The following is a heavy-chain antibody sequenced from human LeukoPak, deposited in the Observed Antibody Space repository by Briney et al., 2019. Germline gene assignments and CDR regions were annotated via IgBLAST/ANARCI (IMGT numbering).Heavy chain of an antibody. V-gene: IGHV4-59*01. D-gene: IGHD1-26*01. CDR2: IYYSGIT. Sequence: SETLSLTCTVSGGSISSYYWNWIRQPPGKGLEWIGYIYYSGITNYNPSLKSRVTISVDTSKSQFSLKLSSVTAADTALYYCARAGRWEGRPHAFDIWGQGTMVTVSS. CDR3: ARAGRWEGRPHAFDI. J-gene: IGHJ3*02. CDR1: GGSISSYY.